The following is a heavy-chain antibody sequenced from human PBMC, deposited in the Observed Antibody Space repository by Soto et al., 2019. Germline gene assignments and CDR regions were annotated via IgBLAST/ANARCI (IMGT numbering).Heavy chain of an antibody. D-gene: IGHD3-22*01. Sequence: GASVKVSCKVSGYTLTELSMHWVRQAPGKGLEWMGGFDPEDGETIYAQKFQGRVTMTEDTSTDTAYMELSSLRSEDTAVYYCATQATYYYDSSGYKPFDYWGQGTLVTVSS. CDR1: GYTLTELS. J-gene: IGHJ4*02. CDR2: FDPEDGET. V-gene: IGHV1-24*01. CDR3: ATQATYYYDSSGYKPFDY.